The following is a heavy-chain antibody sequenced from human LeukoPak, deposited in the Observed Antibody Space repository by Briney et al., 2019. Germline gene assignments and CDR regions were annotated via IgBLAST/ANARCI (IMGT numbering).Heavy chain of an antibody. D-gene: IGHD3-10*01. CDR1: GYTFTGYY. CDR2: MNPNSGNT. CDR3: ARESGLYGSGSRY. Sequence: GASVKVSCKASGYTFTGYYMHWVRQAPGQGLEWMGWMNPNSGNTGYAQKFQGRVTMTRHTSISTAYMELSSLRSEDTAVYYCARESGLYGSGSRYWGQGTLVTVSS. J-gene: IGHJ4*02. V-gene: IGHV1-8*02.